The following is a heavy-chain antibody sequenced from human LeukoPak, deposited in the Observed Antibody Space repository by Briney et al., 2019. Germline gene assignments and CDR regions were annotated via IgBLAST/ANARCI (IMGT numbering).Heavy chain of an antibody. J-gene: IGHJ2*01. D-gene: IGHD3-22*01. V-gene: IGHV3-66*01. CDR1: GFTVSSSY. Sequence: GGSLRLSCAASGFTVSSSYMSWVRQAPGKGLEWVSVIYSGGSTYYADSVKGRFAISRDNSQNTLYLQMNSLRAEGTAVYYCARGSHYDSSGFTLFDLWGRGTLVTVSS. CDR2: IYSGGST. CDR3: ARGSHYDSSGFTLFDL.